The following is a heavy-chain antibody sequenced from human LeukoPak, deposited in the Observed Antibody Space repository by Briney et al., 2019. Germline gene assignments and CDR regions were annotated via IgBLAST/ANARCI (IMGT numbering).Heavy chain of an antibody. J-gene: IGHJ4*02. CDR3: AKTLRSSGPVAFDY. CDR2: ISYDGSNK. D-gene: IGHD6-19*01. CDR1: GFTFSSYA. V-gene: IGHV3-30-3*02. Sequence: GGSLRLSCAASGFTFSSYAMHWVRQAPGKGLEWVAVISYDGSNKYYADSVKGRFTISRDNSKNTLYLQMNSLRAEDTAVYYCAKTLRSSGPVAFDYWGQGTLVTVSS.